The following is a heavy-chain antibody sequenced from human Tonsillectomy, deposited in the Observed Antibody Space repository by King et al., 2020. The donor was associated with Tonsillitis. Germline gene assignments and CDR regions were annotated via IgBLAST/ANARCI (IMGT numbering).Heavy chain of an antibody. Sequence: QLQESGPGLVKPSETLSLTCTVSGGSISTKYWTWIRQPPGKRLEWIGYIYDSGTTNYNPSLESRVTISVDTSKNQFSLKLSSVTAADTAVYYCARDKGDYDSSGYDWGQGPLVTVSS. CDR3: ARDKGDYDSSGYD. V-gene: IGHV4-59*01. CDR1: GGSISTKY. J-gene: IGHJ4*02. CDR2: IYDSGTT. D-gene: IGHD3-22*01.